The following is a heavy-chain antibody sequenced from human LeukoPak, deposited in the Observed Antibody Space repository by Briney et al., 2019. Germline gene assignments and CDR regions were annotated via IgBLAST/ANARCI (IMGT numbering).Heavy chain of an antibody. V-gene: IGHV3-30-3*01. CDR3: AKGIAVVPAVADY. CDR1: GFTSSSYA. Sequence: GGSLRLSCAASGFTSSSYAMHWVRQAPGKGLEWVAVISYDGSNKYYADSVKGRFTISRDNSKNTVYLQMNSLRPEDTAVYYCAKGIAVVPAVADYWGQGTLVTVSS. J-gene: IGHJ4*02. D-gene: IGHD2-2*01. CDR2: ISYDGSNK.